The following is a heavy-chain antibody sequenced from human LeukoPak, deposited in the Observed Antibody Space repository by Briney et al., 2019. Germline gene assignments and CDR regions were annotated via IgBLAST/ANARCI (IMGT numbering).Heavy chain of an antibody. Sequence: SETLSLTCTVSGGSISSGGYCWSWIRQHPGKGLEWFVYIYYSGSTNYNPSLKRRVPISVDPSKNQFSLKLSSVTAADTAVYYCARETTYYDILTGYLGWYYYYYGMDVWGQGTTVTVSS. CDR1: GGSISSGGYC. CDR2: IYYSGST. CDR3: ARETTYYDILTGYLGWYYYYYGMDV. J-gene: IGHJ6*02. D-gene: IGHD3-9*01. V-gene: IGHV4-31*03.